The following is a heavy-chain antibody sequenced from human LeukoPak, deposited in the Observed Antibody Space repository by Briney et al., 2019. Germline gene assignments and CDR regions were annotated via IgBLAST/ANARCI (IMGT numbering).Heavy chain of an antibody. CDR1: GFTSSSYG. Sequence: GGSLRLSCAASGFTSSSYGMHWVRQAPGKGLEWVAVISYDGSNKYYADSVKGRFTISRDNSKNTLYLQMNSLRAEDTAVYYCAKERNYYGSGSLDYWGQGTLVTVSS. J-gene: IGHJ4*02. CDR2: ISYDGSNK. D-gene: IGHD3-10*01. CDR3: AKERNYYGSGSLDY. V-gene: IGHV3-30*18.